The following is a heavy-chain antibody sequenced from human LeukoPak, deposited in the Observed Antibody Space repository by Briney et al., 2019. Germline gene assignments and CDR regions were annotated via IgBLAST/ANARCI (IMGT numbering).Heavy chain of an antibody. J-gene: IGHJ3*02. D-gene: IGHD5-18*01. V-gene: IGHV4-59*01. CDR3: ARRGYSYGLDAFNI. CDR1: GGSISSYY. CDR2: IYYSGSP. Sequence: SETLSLTCTVFGGSISSYYWSWIRQPPGKGLEWIGYIYYSGSPNYNPSLKSRVTISVDTSKNQFSLKLSSVTAADTAVYYCARRGYSYGLDAFNIWGQGTMVTVSS.